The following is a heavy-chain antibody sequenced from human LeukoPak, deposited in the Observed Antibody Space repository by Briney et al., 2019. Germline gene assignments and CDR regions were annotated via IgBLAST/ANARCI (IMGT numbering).Heavy chain of an antibody. V-gene: IGHV3-30*02. CDR1: GFTFSSYG. J-gene: IGHJ4*02. Sequence: GGSLRLSCAASGFTFSSYGMHWVRQAPGKGLEWVAFIRYDGSNKYYADSVKGRFTISRDNSKNTLYLQMNSLRAEDTAVYYCARAGSGYSYGFRPPKDYWGQGTLVTVSS. CDR2: IRYDGSNK. CDR3: ARAGSGYSYGFRPPKDY. D-gene: IGHD5-18*01.